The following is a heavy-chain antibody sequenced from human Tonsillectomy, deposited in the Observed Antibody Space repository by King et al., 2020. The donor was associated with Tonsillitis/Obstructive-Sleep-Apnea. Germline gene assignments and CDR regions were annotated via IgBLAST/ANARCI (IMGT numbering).Heavy chain of an antibody. CDR1: GFTFSSHS. CDR3: AKPADDY. J-gene: IGHJ4*02. CDR2: ITGSGDTT. Sequence: VQLVESGGGLVQPGGSLRLSCAASGFTFSSHSMNWVRQAPGKGLEWVSSITGSGDTTYYADSVKDRFTISRDNSKNTLYRQLKSLRPEDTAVYYCAKPADDYWGQGTLVTVSS. V-gene: IGHV3-23*04.